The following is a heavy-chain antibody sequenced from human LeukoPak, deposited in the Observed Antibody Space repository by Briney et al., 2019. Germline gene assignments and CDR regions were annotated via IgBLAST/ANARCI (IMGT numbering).Heavy chain of an antibody. J-gene: IGHJ6*03. V-gene: IGHV1-2*02. CDR3: ARDQGENYMDV. D-gene: IGHD2-21*01. Sequence: ASVKLSCKASGYTFTGYYMHWVRQAPGQGLEWMGWINPNSGGTNYAQKFQGRVTMTRETSISTAYMELSRLRSDDTAVYYWARDQGENYMDVWGKGTTVTVSS. CDR1: GYTFTGYY. CDR2: INPNSGGT.